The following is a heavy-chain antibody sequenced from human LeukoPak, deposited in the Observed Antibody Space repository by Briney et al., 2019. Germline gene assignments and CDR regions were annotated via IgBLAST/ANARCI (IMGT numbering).Heavy chain of an antibody. Sequence: ASVKVSCKASGYTFTGYYMHWVRQAPGQGLEWMRWINPNSGGTNYAQKFQGRVTMTRDTSISTAYMELSRLRSDDTAVYYCARDLQSSSGYYYVVAYWGQGTLVTVSS. CDR3: ARDLQSSSGYYYVVAY. J-gene: IGHJ4*02. CDR1: GYTFTGYY. CDR2: INPNSGGT. V-gene: IGHV1-2*02. D-gene: IGHD3-22*01.